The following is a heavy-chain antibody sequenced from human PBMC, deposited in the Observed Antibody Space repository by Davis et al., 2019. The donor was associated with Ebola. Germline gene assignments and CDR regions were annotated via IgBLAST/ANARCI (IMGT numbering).Heavy chain of an antibody. CDR1: GDSISSGGYS. J-gene: IGHJ5*02. D-gene: IGHD2-8*02. CDR2: IYHSGST. Sequence: MPSETLSLTCAVSGDSISSGGYSWNWIRQPPGKGLEWIGYIYHSGSTYYNPSLKSRVTISVDTSKNQFSLKLSSVTAADTAVYYCARGKGGYCTGGVCYMKVWFDPWGQGTLVTVSS. V-gene: IGHV4-30-2*01. CDR3: ARGKGGYCTGGVCYMKVWFDP.